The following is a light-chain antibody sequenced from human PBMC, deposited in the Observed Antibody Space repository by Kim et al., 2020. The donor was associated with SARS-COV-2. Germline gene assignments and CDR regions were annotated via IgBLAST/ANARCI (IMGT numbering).Light chain of an antibody. Sequence: GQSDTISCSGSTSNIGSNTVTWYQQLPGTAPKLLIYSNDQRPSGVPDRFSGSKSGTSASLAISGLQSEDEADCYCAAWDDSLNGYVFGTGTKVTVL. CDR3: AAWDDSLNGYV. V-gene: IGLV1-44*01. CDR2: SND. J-gene: IGLJ1*01. CDR1: TSNIGSNT.